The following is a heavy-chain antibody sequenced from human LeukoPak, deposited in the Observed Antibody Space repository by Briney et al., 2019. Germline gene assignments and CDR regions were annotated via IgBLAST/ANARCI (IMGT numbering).Heavy chain of an antibody. J-gene: IGHJ4*02. D-gene: IGHD5-12*01. Sequence: PSETLSLTCTVSGGSISSYYWSWIRQPPGKGLEWIGYIYYSGSTNYNPSLKSRVTISVDTSKNQFSLKLSSVTAADTAVYYCARGRVATRTPLFDYWGQGTLVTVSS. CDR2: IYYSGST. CDR1: GGSISSYY. V-gene: IGHV4-59*01. CDR3: ARGRVATRTPLFDY.